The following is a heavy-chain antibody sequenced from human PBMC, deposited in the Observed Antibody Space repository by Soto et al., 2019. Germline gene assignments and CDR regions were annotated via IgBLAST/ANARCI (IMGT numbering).Heavy chain of an antibody. V-gene: IGHV4-34*01. J-gene: IGHJ4*02. CDR3: ARGLISGSHYSGGWYYFDS. Sequence: SETLSLTCTVSGGSISSYYWSWIRQTPGKGLQWIGQINHSGSANYNPSLKSRVTISVHTSKSQFSLELSSVTAADTAVYYCARGLISGSHYSGGWYYFDSWGQGTQVTVSS. CDR1: GGSISSYY. D-gene: IGHD1-26*01. CDR2: INHSGSA.